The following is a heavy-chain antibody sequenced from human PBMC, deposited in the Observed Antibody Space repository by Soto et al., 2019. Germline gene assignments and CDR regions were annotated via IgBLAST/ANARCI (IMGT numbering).Heavy chain of an antibody. J-gene: IGHJ5*02. CDR1: GFTFSDCS. CDR2: INPSGDSG. D-gene: IGHD3-9*01. Sequence: ASVKVSCKASGFTFSDCSISWVRQAPGQGLEWMGIINPSGDSGNYAQKFQGRVTITRDESTSTAYMELSSLRYEDTAVYYCARXNSRNCDITSASSWLHPWGQGTPVTVSS. CDR3: ARXNSRNCDITSASSWLHP. V-gene: IGHV1-46*01.